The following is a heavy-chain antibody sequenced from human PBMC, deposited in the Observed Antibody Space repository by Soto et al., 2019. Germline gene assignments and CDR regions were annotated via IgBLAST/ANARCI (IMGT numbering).Heavy chain of an antibody. D-gene: IGHD3-9*01. CDR3: ARQAPYYDILTGLDY. CDR2: IYYSGST. Sequence: SETLSLTCTVSGGSISSSSYYWGWIRQPPGKGLEWIGSIYYSGSTYYNPSLKSRVTISVDTSKNQFSLKLSSVTAADTAVYYCARQAPYYDILTGLDYWGQGTLVTAPQ. J-gene: IGHJ4*02. V-gene: IGHV4-39*01. CDR1: GGSISSSSYY.